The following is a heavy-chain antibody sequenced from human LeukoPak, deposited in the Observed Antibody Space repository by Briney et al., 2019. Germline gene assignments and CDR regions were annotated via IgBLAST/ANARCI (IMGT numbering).Heavy chain of an antibody. V-gene: IGHV3-21*01. CDR2: TSSSSSYI. D-gene: IGHD2-15*01. J-gene: IGHJ4*02. Sequence: GGSLRLSCAASGFSFSIYAMNWVRQAPGKGLEWVSTTSSSSSYIYYADSVTGRFTISRDNAKNSLYLQMNSLRAEDTAVYYCARDGGYCSGGSCTGYFDYWGQGTLVTVSS. CDR1: GFSFSIYA. CDR3: ARDGGYCSGGSCTGYFDY.